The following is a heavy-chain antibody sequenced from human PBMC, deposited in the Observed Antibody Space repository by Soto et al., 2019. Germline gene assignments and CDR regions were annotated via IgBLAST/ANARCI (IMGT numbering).Heavy chain of an antibody. CDR2: ISTTGGHV. V-gene: IGHV3-48*03. Sequence: EVRLVDSGGDLVKSGGSLRLSCVGSGFLFRNYEMNWVRQAPGKGLEWLAHISTTGGHVSESDSVKGRFTISRDNTKHTLYLQMNSLRIYDTGVYYCVSQPPWARPFDSWGQGTLVNVSS. CDR1: GFLFRNYE. J-gene: IGHJ4*02. CDR3: VSQPPWARPFDS. D-gene: IGHD7-27*01.